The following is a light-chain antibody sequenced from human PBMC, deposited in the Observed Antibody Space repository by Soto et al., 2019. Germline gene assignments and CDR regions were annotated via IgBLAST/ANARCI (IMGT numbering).Light chain of an antibody. CDR3: QQRYTWPLT. CDR2: DAS. CDR1: QSVYNY. V-gene: IGKV3-11*01. J-gene: IGKJ4*01. Sequence: ELVLTQSPATLSLSPGESGTRSCRASQSVYNYLGWYQQKPGQAPRLLIYDASNRATGIPARFSGRGSGTDFTLTIDSLEPDDFAVYYCQQRYTWPLTFGGGTKVDIK.